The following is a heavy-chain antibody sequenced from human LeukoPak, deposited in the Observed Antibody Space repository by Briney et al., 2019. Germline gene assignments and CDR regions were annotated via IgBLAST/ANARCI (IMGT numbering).Heavy chain of an antibody. J-gene: IGHJ4*02. V-gene: IGHV3-7*03. Sequence: PGGSLRLSCAASGFTFSSQWMSWVRQAPGKGLEWVANIKQDGSEKYCVDSVKGRFTISRDNAKNSLYLQMNSLRAEDTAVYYCARTLYYDILTGYSPTPYYFDYWGQGTLVTVSS. CDR3: ARTLYYDILTGYSPTPYYFDY. CDR1: GFTFSSQW. CDR2: IKQDGSEK. D-gene: IGHD3-9*01.